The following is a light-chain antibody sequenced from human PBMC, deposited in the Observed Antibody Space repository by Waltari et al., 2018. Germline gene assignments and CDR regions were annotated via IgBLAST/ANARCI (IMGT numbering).Light chain of an antibody. J-gene: IGKJ2*01. CDR3: QQYYNWPYT. CDR2: SAS. Sequence: ETEMTQSPATLSVSPGARVTLSCRASRSVGSSLAWYQQIPGQPPRLLIHSASTGATGLPARFSGSGSGTDFTLTISSLQSEDFAVYYCQQYYNWPYTFGQGTKVEIK. V-gene: IGKV3-15*01. CDR1: RSVGSS.